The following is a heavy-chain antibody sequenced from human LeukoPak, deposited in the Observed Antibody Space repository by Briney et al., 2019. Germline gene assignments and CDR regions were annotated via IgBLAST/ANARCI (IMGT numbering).Heavy chain of an antibody. V-gene: IGHV3-7*01. D-gene: IGHD3-9*01. CDR3: AREKNYDILTGYYFFDY. J-gene: IGHJ4*02. Sequence: PGGSLRLSCAASGFTFSSYWMSWVRQAPGKGLEWVANIKQDGSEKYYVDSVKGRFTISRDNAKNSLYLQMNSLRAEDTAVYYCAREKNYDILTGYYFFDYWGQGTLVTVSS. CDR1: GFTFSSYW. CDR2: IKQDGSEK.